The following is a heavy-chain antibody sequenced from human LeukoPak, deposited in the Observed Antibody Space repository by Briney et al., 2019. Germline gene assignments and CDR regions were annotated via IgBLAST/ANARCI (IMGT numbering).Heavy chain of an antibody. D-gene: IGHD6-19*01. CDR3: ARDGSSGWDWVDY. CDR2: IWYDGSNK. Sequence: PGRSLRLPCAASGFTFSSYGMHWVRQAPGKGLEWVAVIWYDGSNKYYADSVKGRFTISRDNSKNTLYLQMNSLRAEDTAVYYCARDGSSGWDWVDYWGQGTLVTVSS. J-gene: IGHJ4*02. V-gene: IGHV3-33*01. CDR1: GFTFSSYG.